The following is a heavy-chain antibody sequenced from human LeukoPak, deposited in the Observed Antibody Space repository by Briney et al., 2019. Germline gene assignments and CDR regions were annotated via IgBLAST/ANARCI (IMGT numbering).Heavy chain of an antibody. CDR1: AFTFDDYA. Sequence: GGSLRLSCAASAFTFDDYAMHWVPQTPGKGLEWVSGISRNSGSIGYADSVKGRFTISRDNAKNSLYLQINSLRPDDMALYYCAQSGGQSAFEIWGQGTMGTVSS. CDR3: AQSGGQSAFEI. D-gene: IGHD3-10*01. J-gene: IGHJ3*02. CDR2: ISRNSGSI. V-gene: IGHV3-9*03.